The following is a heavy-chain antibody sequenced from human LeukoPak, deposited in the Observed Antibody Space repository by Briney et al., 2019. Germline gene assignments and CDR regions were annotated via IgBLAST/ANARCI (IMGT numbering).Heavy chain of an antibody. Sequence: PSETLSLTCTVSGGSISSYYWSWIRQPPGKGLEWIGYIYYSGSTNYNPSLKSRVTISVDTSKNQFSLKLSSVTAADTAVYYCARSDGYGLVGIWGQGTMVTVSS. J-gene: IGHJ3*02. V-gene: IGHV4-59*12. CDR2: IYYSGST. D-gene: IGHD3-10*01. CDR3: ARSDGYGLVGI. CDR1: GGSISSYY.